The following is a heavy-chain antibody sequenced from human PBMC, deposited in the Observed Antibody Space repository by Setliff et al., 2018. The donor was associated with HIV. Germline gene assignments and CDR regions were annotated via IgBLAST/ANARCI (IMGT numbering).Heavy chain of an antibody. CDR2: VYYTGST. J-gene: IGHJ4*02. Sequence: SETLSLTCTVSGGSISSSSYFWGWIRQPPGKGLEWIATVYYTGSTYDNPSLKSRVTLSIDTSKNQFSLKLSSVTAADTAVYYCARVPGRDYYDTSGDFDYWGLGTLVTVS. V-gene: IGHV4-39*07. CDR1: GGSISSSSYF. CDR3: ARVPGRDYYDTSGDFDY. D-gene: IGHD3-22*01.